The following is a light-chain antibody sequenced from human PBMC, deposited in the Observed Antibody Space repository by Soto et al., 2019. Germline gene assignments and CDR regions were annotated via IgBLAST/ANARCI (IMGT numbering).Light chain of an antibody. CDR3: QQSYSTPPFT. Sequence: DIPMTQSPSSLSASVGDRVTITCRASQSISSYLNWYQQKPGKAPKLLIYTASNLQSGVPSRFSGSGSGTDFTLTISSLLPEDFATYYCQQSYSTPPFTFGPGTKVDIK. CDR2: TAS. CDR1: QSISSY. J-gene: IGKJ3*01. V-gene: IGKV1-39*01.